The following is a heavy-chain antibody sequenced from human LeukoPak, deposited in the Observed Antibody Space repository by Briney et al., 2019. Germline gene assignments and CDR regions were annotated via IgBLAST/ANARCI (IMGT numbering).Heavy chain of an antibody. V-gene: IGHV4-34*01. CDR1: GGSFSGYY. CDR3: AREDYDSSGYYSDWFDP. J-gene: IGHJ5*02. D-gene: IGHD3-22*01. Sequence: SASVSLTCAVYGGSFSGYYWSWIRQPPGKGLEWIGEINHSGSTNYNPSLKSRVTISVDTSKNQFSLRLSSVTAADTAVYYCAREDYDSSGYYSDWFDPWGQGTLVTV. CDR2: INHSGST.